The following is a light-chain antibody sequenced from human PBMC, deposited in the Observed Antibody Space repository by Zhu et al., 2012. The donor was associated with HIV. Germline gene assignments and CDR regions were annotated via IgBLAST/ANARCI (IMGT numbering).Light chain of an antibody. CDR2: GIS. J-gene: IGKJ1*01. CDR1: QALRDNY. CDR3: HQYGRSPRT. Sequence: EIVLTQSPDSLSLSPGETATLSCRASQALRDNYVAWYHQKSGQAPRLLIYGISNRATGISDRFSGSGSGTEFTLTISRLEPEDFAVYYCHQYGRSPRTFGQGTRVEI. V-gene: IGKV3-20*01.